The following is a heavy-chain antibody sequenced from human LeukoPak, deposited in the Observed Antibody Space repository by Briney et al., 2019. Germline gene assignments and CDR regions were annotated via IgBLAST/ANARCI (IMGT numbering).Heavy chain of an antibody. V-gene: IGHV3-23*01. D-gene: IGHD3-22*01. CDR3: AKPGTYYDSSGYRWEDIDY. CDR2: ISGSGGST. J-gene: IGHJ4*02. CDR1: GFTFSGYA. Sequence: PGGSLRLSCAASGFTFSGYAMSWVRQAPGKGLEWVSAISGSGGSTYYADSVKGRFTISRDNSKNTLYLQMNSLRAEDTAVYYCAKPGTYYDSSGYRWEDIDYWGQGTLVTVSS.